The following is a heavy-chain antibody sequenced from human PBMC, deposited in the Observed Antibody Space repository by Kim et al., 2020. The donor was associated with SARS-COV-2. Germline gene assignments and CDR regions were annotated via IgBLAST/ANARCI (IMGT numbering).Heavy chain of an antibody. CDR2: IYPGDSDT. CDR3: ARHSAGDIVVVPAAIGGVYYFDY. CDR1: GYSFTSYW. V-gene: IGHV5-51*01. Sequence: GESLKISCKGSGYSFTSYWIGWVRQMPGKGLEWMGIIYPGDSDTRYSPSFQGQVTISADKSISTAYLQWSSLKASDTAMYYCARHSAGDIVVVPAAIGGVYYFDYWGQGTLVTVSS. D-gene: IGHD2-2*02. J-gene: IGHJ4*02.